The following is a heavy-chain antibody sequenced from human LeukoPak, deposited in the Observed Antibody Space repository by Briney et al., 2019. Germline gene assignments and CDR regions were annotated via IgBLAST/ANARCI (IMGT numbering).Heavy chain of an antibody. CDR3: ASSYCGGDCYLSNAFDI. CDR2: IKQDGDEK. D-gene: IGHD2-21*01. Sequence: GGSLRLSCAASGFTFSSYWMTWVRQVPGKGLEWVANIKQDGDEKNYVDSVKGRFTISRDNARNSLFLYMNSLRTDDTAVYYCASSYCGGDCYLSNAFDIWGQGTMVTVSS. V-gene: IGHV3-7*01. CDR1: GFTFSSYW. J-gene: IGHJ3*02.